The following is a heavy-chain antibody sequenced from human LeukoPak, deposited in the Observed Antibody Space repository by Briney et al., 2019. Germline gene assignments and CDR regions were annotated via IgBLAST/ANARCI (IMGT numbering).Heavy chain of an antibody. CDR3: ARGTPLYYYDSSGYYSDAFDI. CDR1: GFTFSSYS. CDR2: ISSSSSYI. Sequence: PGGSLRLSCAASGFTFSSYSMNWVRQAPGKGLEWVSSISSSSSYIYYADSVKGRFTISRDNAKNSLYLQMNSLRDEDTAVYYCARGTPLYYYDSSGYYSDAFDIWGQGTMVTVSS. J-gene: IGHJ3*02. D-gene: IGHD3-22*01. V-gene: IGHV3-21*01.